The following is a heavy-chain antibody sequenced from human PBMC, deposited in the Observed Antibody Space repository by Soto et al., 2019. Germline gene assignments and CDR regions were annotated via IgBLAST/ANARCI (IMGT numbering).Heavy chain of an antibody. CDR1: GFSLTTSGVG. CDR2: IYWDDDK. V-gene: IGHV2-5*02. D-gene: IGHD3-3*01. Sequence: QITLNESGPTQVKPRQTLTLTCTFSGFSLTTSGVGVGWISQSPGKAPEWLALIYWDDDKRYSPALKSRLTISKDTSNNLVVLTMADLDPADTATYYCAHRVLRTVFGLVTTTASYFDFWGQGTPVAVSS. CDR3: AHRVLRTVFGLVTTTASYFDF. J-gene: IGHJ4*02.